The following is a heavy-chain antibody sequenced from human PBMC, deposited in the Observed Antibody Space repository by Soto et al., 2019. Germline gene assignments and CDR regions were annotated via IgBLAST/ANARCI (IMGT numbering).Heavy chain of an antibody. D-gene: IGHD2-15*01. CDR1: GFTFSSYE. V-gene: IGHV3-48*03. Sequence: GGSLRLSCAASGFTFSSYEMNWVRQAPGKGLEWVSYISNSGTTIYYADSVRGRFAISRDNAKNSLYLQMRSLRAEDTAIYYCARQISYCSGTSCDAFDIWGQGTLVTVSS. CDR3: ARQISYCSGTSCDAFDI. J-gene: IGHJ3*02. CDR2: ISNSGTTI.